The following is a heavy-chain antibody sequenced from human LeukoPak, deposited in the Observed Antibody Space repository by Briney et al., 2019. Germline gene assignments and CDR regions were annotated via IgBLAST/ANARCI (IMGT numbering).Heavy chain of an antibody. Sequence: PSETLSLTCTVFGYSISSGYYWAWIRQPPGKELEWIGSVYHSGSTYYNPILKSRVTISVDTSKNQFSLKLSSVTAADTAVYFCAREYGNSSAGGKRGDYWGQGALVTVSS. CDR3: AREYGNSSAGGKRGDY. V-gene: IGHV4-38-2*02. D-gene: IGHD6-6*01. J-gene: IGHJ4*02. CDR2: VYHSGST. CDR1: GYSISSGYY.